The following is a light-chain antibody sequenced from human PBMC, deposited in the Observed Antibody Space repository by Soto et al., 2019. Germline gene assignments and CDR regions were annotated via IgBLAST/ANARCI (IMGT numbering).Light chain of an antibody. V-gene: IGKV1-9*01. CDR2: AAS. CDR3: QQLNSYTLT. J-gene: IGKJ4*01. Sequence: DIKLTQSPSFLSASVGAIVTITCRASQGISSYLAWYQQKPGKAPKLLIYAASTLQSGVPSRFSGSGSGTEFTPKTSRLQPEDFATYYCQQLNSYTLTVGGGTKVDI. CDR1: QGISSY.